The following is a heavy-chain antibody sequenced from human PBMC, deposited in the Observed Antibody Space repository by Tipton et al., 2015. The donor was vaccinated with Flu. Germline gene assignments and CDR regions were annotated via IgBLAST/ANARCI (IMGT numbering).Heavy chain of an antibody. CDR1: GFDFSVYG. Sequence: SLRFSCKVSGFDFSVYGMHWVRQAPGKGLEWVAVIWYDGSNIHYADSVKGRFTISRDNSKNTLYLQMNGLRAEDTAVYYCARDEGVVNYYFGMDVWGQGTTVTVSS. CDR3: ARDEGVVNYYFGMDV. V-gene: IGHV3-33*01. J-gene: IGHJ6*01. CDR2: IWYDGSNI.